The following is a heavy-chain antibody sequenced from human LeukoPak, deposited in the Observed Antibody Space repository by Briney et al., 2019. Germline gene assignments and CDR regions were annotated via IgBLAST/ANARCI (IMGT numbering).Heavy chain of an antibody. V-gene: IGHV1-3*01. J-gene: IGHJ4*02. Sequence: ASVKVSCKASGYTFTSYAMHWVRQAPGQRLEWMGWINAGNGNTKYSQKFQGRVTITRDTSASTAYMELSSLRSEDTAVYYCARSITMIVVATPFGYWGQGTLVTVSP. CDR1: GYTFTSYA. CDR2: INAGNGNT. CDR3: ARSITMIVVATPFGY. D-gene: IGHD3-22*01.